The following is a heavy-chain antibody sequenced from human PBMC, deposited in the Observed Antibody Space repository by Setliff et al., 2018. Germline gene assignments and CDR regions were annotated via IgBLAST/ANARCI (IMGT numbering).Heavy chain of an antibody. CDR3: ARHATYYYGSGNLPFDH. J-gene: IGHJ4*02. V-gene: IGHV4-34*12. CDR2: IMDGRDT. Sequence: TSETLSLTCAIYGESSSGYYWSWIRQSPGKTLEWIGEIMDGRDTVYNPSLNSRVTMSFDTSRNQFSLELSSVTAADTAVYYCARHATYYYGSGNLPFDHWAQGSLVTVS. CDR1: GESSSGYY. D-gene: IGHD3-10*01.